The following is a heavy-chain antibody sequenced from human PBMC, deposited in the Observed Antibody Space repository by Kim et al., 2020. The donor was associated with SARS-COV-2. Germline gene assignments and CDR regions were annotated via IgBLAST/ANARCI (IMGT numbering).Heavy chain of an antibody. Sequence: ASVKVSCKASGYTFTSYDINWVRQATGQGLEWMGWMNPNSGNTGYAQKFQGRVTMTRNTSISTAYMELSSLRSEDTAVYYCARVFGFGEFPDYWGQGTLVTVSS. CDR1: GYTFTSYD. CDR3: ARVFGFGEFPDY. CDR2: MNPNSGNT. D-gene: IGHD3-10*01. V-gene: IGHV1-8*01. J-gene: IGHJ4*02.